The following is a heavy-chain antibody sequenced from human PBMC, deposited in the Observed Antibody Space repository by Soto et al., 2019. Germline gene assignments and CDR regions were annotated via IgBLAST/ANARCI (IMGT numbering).Heavy chain of an antibody. CDR1: GVSIQNSHSF. CDR2: VYHNGGA. D-gene: IGHD2-21*01. J-gene: IGHJ5*01. Sequence: SETMPLTCSVSGVSIQNSHSFWAWIRQPPGKGLQFIASVYHNGGAHYNSSLQSRVTISVDTANNQVSLRMRSLTAADTAFYYCGRVVEVATRHTVPDSWVQGILVTVSS. CDR3: GRVVEVATRHTVPDS. V-gene: IGHV4-39*01.